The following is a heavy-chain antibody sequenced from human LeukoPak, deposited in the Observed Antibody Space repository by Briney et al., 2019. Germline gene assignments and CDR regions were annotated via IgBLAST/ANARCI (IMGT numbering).Heavy chain of an antibody. D-gene: IGHD3-16*01. CDR1: GFTFSTYR. CDR3: AKFSAVWGTFDY. CDR2: IGGSGVAT. Sequence: GGSLRLSCAASGFTFSTYRMSWVRQAPGKGLEWVSGIGGSGVATYYADSVEGRFPISRDNSKSTPYLQMNSLRAHDTAVYYWAKFSAVWGTFDYWGQGILVTVSS. V-gene: IGHV3-23*01. J-gene: IGHJ4*02.